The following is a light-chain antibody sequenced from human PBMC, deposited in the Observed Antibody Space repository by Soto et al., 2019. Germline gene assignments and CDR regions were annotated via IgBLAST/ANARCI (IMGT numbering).Light chain of an antibody. CDR2: AAS. CDR1: QGIRND. J-gene: IGKJ1*01. CDR3: LQDYNYPRT. Sequence: AIQMTQSPSSLYASVGDRVTITCRASQGIRNDLGWYQQKPGKAPKLLIYAASSLQSGVPSRFSGSGSGTDFTLTISSLQSEDFATYYCLQDYNYPRTFGQGTKVEIK. V-gene: IGKV1-6*01.